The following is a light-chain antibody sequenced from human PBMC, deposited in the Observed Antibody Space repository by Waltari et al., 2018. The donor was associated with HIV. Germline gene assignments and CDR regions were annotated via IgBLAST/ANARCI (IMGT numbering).Light chain of an antibody. CDR2: EVF. CDR1: TRDFGLYNF. V-gene: IGLV2-14*01. J-gene: IGLJ2*01. Sequence: QSTLTQPASVSWSPGQSITISCTGSTRDFGLYNFISWYQQHPGGVPKVIIYEVFSRPSGISSRFSGSRAANTASLTSSWLQPEDEADYYCASFTSNYTLSFGGGTKVTVL. CDR3: ASFTSNYTLS.